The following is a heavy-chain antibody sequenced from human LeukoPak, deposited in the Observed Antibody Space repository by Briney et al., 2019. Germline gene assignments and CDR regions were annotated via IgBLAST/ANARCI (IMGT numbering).Heavy chain of an antibody. V-gene: IGHV1-8*03. J-gene: IGHJ5*02. D-gene: IGHD1-1*01. Sequence: GASVKVSCRASGYTFTSYDINWVRQATGQGLEWMGWMNPNSGNTGYAQKFQGRVTITRNTSISTAYMELSSPRSEDTAVYYCARGPSRRVHGIDPWGQGTLVTVSS. CDR1: GYTFTSYD. CDR2: MNPNSGNT. CDR3: ARGPSRRVHGIDP.